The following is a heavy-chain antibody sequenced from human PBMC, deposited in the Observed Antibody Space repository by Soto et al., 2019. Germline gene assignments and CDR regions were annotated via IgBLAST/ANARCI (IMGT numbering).Heavy chain of an antibody. Sequence: SETLSLTCTVSGGSISSYYWSWIRQPPGKGLEWIGYIYYSGSTNYNPSLKSRVTISVDTSKNQFSLKLSSVTAADTAVYYCARKTREGPYYYYGMDVWGQGTTVTVSS. V-gene: IGHV4-59*01. J-gene: IGHJ6*02. CDR3: ARKTREGPYYYYGMDV. CDR1: GGSISSYY. CDR2: IYYSGST. D-gene: IGHD1-26*01.